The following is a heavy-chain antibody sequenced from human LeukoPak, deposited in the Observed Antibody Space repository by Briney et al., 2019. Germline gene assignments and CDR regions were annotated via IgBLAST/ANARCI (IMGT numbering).Heavy chain of an antibody. CDR1: GASLSNGGYY. V-gene: IGHV4-30-2*01. J-gene: IGHJ4*02. D-gene: IGHD4-11*01. CDR3: AEIFFSNYVGVFDY. CDR2: IHPSGTT. Sequence: SQTLSLTCTVPGASLSNGGYYWSWIRQPPGKGLEWIGYIHPSGTTYYNPSLESRVTISIDRSKNQFSLKLSSVTAADTAVYYCAEIFFSNYVGVFDYWGQGTLVAVSS.